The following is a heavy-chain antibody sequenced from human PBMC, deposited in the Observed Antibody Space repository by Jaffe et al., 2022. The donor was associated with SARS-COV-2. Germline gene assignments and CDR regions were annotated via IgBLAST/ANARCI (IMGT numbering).Heavy chain of an antibody. CDR3: ARGLAARSRQWLVRNWFDP. V-gene: IGHV4-34*01. Sequence: QVQLQQWGAGLLKPSETLSLNCAVYGGSFSGYYWSWIRQPPGKGLEWIGEINHSGSTNYNPSLKSRVTISVDTSKNQFSLKLSSVTAADTAVYYCARGLAARSRQWLVRNWFDPWGQGTLVTVSS. D-gene: IGHD6-19*01. CDR2: INHSGST. J-gene: IGHJ5*02. CDR1: GGSFSGYY.